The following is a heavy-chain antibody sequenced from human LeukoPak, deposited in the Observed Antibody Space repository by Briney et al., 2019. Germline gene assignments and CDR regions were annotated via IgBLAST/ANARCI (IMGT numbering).Heavy chain of an antibody. CDR3: ARGRVGYCSGGSCYSSIYY. D-gene: IGHD2-15*01. V-gene: IGHV3-30*02. Sequence: PGWSLRLSCAASGFTFSSYGMHWVRQAPGKGLEWVAFIRYDGSNKYYADSVKGRFTISRDNSKNTLYLQMNSLRAEDTAVYYCARGRVGYCSGGSCYSSIYYWGQGTLVTVSS. CDR1: GFTFSSYG. J-gene: IGHJ4*02. CDR2: IRYDGSNK.